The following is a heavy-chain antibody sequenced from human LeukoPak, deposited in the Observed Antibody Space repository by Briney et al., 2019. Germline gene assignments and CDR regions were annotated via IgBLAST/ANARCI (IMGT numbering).Heavy chain of an antibody. D-gene: IGHD6-19*01. CDR1: GYTFTSYD. CDR2: MNPNSGNT. CDR3: ARGRPHTRGWYYYYGMDV. V-gene: IGHV1-8*01. Sequence: GASVKVSCKASGYTFTSYDINWVRQATGQGLEWMGWMNPNSGNTGYAQKFQGRVTMTRNTSISTAYMELSSLRSEDTAVYYCARGRPHTRGWYYYYGMDVWGQGTTVTVSS. J-gene: IGHJ6*02.